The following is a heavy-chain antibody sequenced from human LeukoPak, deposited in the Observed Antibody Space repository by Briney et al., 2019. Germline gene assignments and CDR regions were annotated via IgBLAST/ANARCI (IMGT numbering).Heavy chain of an antibody. V-gene: IGHV4-34*01. Sequence: PSETLSLTCAVYGGSFSGYYWSWIRQPPGKGLEWIGEINHSGSTNYNPSLKSRVTISVDTSKNQFSLKLSSVTAADTAVYYCARVYSGSYGAARYHYYMDVWGKGTAVTVSS. J-gene: IGHJ6*03. CDR1: GGSFSGYY. D-gene: IGHD1-26*01. CDR3: ARVYSGSYGAARYHYYMDV. CDR2: INHSGST.